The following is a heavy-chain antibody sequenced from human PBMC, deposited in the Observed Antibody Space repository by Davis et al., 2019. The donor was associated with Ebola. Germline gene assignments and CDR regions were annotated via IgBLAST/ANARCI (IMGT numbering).Heavy chain of an antibody. J-gene: IGHJ6*02. CDR1: GGSISSYY. D-gene: IGHD3-22*01. CDR2: IYYSGST. CDR3: ARDIGYYYDSSGYRIHYGMDV. Sequence: MPSETLSLTCTVSGGSISSYYWSWIRQPPGKGLEWIGYIYYSGSTNYNPSLKSRVTISVDTSKNQFSLKLSSVTAVDTAVYYCARDIGYYYDSSGYRIHYGMDVWGQGTTVTVSS. V-gene: IGHV4-59*12.